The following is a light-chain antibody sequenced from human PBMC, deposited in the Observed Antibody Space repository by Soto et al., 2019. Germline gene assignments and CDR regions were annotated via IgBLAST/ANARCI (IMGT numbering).Light chain of an antibody. V-gene: IGKV1-5*01. CDR1: QSIINW. CDR2: GAS. J-gene: IGKJ1*01. CDR3: QQYDSFSGT. Sequence: DVQMTQSPSTLSASVGGRVTITCRASQSIINWLAWYQQKPGKALKLLIYGASSLESGVPSRFSGSGSGTEFTLTITNLQPDDFATYYCQQYDSFSGTFGQGTKVDIK.